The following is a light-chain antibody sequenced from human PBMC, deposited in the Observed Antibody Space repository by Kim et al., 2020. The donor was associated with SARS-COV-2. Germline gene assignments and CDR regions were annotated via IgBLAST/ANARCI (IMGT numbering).Light chain of an antibody. Sequence: DIQMTQSPSSLSASVGDTVTITCWASQAITGYVNWYQQKPGKAPNLLIYGASTLQTGVPSRFSGSGSGTDFALTISSLQPEDFATYYCQETFTTPPYIFGQGTKLEI. CDR3: QETFTTPPYI. J-gene: IGKJ2*01. V-gene: IGKV1-39*01. CDR1: QAITGY. CDR2: GAS.